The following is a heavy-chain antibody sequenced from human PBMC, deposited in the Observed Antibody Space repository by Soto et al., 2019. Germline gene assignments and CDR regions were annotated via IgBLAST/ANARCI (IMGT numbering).Heavy chain of an antibody. J-gene: IGHJ4*02. CDR2: ISYDGSSK. D-gene: IGHD3-16*01. V-gene: IGHV3-30-3*01. CDR1: KFSFSSYS. CDR3: ARTWIRFGPNDY. Sequence: GGSLRLSCAGSKFSFSSYSIHWVRQAPGRGLEWVAIISYDGSSKYYADSVQGRFTISRDSSKNTLYLQMTRLRAEDTAIYYCARTWIRFGPNDYWGQGAPVTVSS.